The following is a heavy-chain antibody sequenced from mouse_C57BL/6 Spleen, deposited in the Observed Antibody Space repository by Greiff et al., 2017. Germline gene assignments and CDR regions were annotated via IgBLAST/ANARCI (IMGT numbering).Heavy chain of an antibody. CDR1: GFTFSDYG. J-gene: IGHJ3*01. CDR3: ASRYDGYSSWFAY. CDR2: ISSGSSTI. D-gene: IGHD2-3*01. V-gene: IGHV5-17*01. Sequence: EVQLVESGGGLVKPGGSLKLSCAASGFTFSDYGMHWVRQAPEKGLEWVAYISSGSSTIYYADTVKGRFTISGDNAKNTLFLQMTSLRSEDTAMYYCASRYDGYSSWFAYWGQGTLVTVSA.